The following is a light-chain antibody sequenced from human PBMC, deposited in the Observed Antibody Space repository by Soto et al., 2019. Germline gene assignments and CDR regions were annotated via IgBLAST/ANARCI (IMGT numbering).Light chain of an antibody. Sequence: QSVLTQPRSVSGSPGQSVTISCTGTSSDVGGYNYVSWYQQHPGKAPKLMIYDVSKRPSGVPDRFSGPKSGNTASLTISGLQAEDEADYYCCSYAGSYTFSVFGTGTKLTVL. J-gene: IGLJ1*01. V-gene: IGLV2-11*01. CDR1: SSDVGGYNY. CDR2: DVS. CDR3: CSYAGSYTFSV.